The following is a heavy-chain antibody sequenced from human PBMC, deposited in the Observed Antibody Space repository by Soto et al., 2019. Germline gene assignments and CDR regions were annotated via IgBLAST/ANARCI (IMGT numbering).Heavy chain of an antibody. CDR2: IIPILGIA. CDR3: ARDRAYDSSGYYWFDY. CDR1: GGTFSSYT. J-gene: IGHJ4*02. D-gene: IGHD3-22*01. Sequence: QVQLVQSGAEVKKPGSSVKVSCKASGGTFSSYTISWVRQAPGQGLEWMGRIIPILGIANYAQKFQGRVTITXXKXTXXAYMELSSLRSEDTAVYYCARDRAYDSSGYYWFDYWGQGTLVTVSS. V-gene: IGHV1-69*08.